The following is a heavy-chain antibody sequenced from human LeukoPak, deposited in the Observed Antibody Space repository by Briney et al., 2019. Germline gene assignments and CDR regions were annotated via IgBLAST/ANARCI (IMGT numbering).Heavy chain of an antibody. Sequence: GGSLRLSCAASGFTFSSYGMHWVRQAPGKGLEWVAVIWYDGSNKYYADSVKGRFTISRDNSKNTLYLQMNSLRAEDTAVYYCARDSGGLMNHYGMDVWGQGTTVTVSS. D-gene: IGHD2-8*01. CDR2: IWYDGSNK. J-gene: IGHJ6*02. CDR3: ARDSGGLMNHYGMDV. V-gene: IGHV3-33*01. CDR1: GFTFSSYG.